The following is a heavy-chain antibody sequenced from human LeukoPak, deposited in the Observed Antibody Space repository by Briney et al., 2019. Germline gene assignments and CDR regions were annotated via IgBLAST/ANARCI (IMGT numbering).Heavy chain of an antibody. CDR1: GFTFSDYS. Sequence: GGSLRLSCAASGFTFSDYSMNWVRQAPGKGLEWVSSIGRTGGSIFYADSVKGRFTISRDFAKNSLNLQMDSLRAEDTAVYYCARDRNWNYDYWGQGTLATVSS. CDR3: ARDRNWNYDY. J-gene: IGHJ4*02. V-gene: IGHV3-21*01. CDR2: IGRTGGSI. D-gene: IGHD1-7*01.